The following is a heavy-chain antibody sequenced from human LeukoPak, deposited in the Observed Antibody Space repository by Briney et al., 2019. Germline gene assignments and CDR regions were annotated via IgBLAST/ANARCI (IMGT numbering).Heavy chain of an antibody. CDR2: INHSGST. V-gene: IGHV4-34*01. J-gene: IGHJ4*02. CDR1: GGSFSGYY. CDR3: AREYCSSTSCLGYFGY. Sequence: SETLSLTCAVYGGSFSGYYWSWIRQPPGKGLEWIGEINHSGSTNYNPSLKSRVTISVDTSKNQFSLKLSSVTAADTAVYYCAREYCSSTSCLGYFGYWGQGTLVTVSS. D-gene: IGHD2-2*01.